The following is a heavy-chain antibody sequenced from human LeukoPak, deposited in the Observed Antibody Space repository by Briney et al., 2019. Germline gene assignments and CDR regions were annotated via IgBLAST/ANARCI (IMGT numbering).Heavy chain of an antibody. V-gene: IGHV4-59*08. D-gene: IGHD2/OR15-2a*01. Sequence: PSETLSLTCTVSGGSISRYYWSWIRQPPGKGLEWIGYISYSGRPNYKASLMSRVTMSLDMSTNHSSLRLTSVTAADTAVYYCVGHQGSSTYDYWGKGTLVTVSS. CDR3: VGHQGSSTYDY. CDR1: GGSISRYY. J-gene: IGHJ4*02. CDR2: ISYSGRP.